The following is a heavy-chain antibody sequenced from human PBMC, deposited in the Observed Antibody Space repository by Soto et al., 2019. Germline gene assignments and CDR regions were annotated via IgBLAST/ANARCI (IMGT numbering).Heavy chain of an antibody. V-gene: IGHV4-59*01. CDR2: IYHSGNT. CDR3: ARGPNWYFDL. Sequence: EQLQESSPGLVKPSETLSLTCTVSGGSISPYYWSWIRRPPGKGLEWIGYIYHSGNTDYNPSLKSRVTISLDTSKRQFSLNLTSVTAADTALYYCARGPNWYFDLWGRGTLVTVSS. CDR1: GGSISPYY. J-gene: IGHJ2*01.